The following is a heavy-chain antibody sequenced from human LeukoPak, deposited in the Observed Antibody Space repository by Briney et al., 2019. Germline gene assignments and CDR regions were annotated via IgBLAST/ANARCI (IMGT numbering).Heavy chain of an antibody. CDR2: IESKTDGGTT. D-gene: IGHD2-2*01. CDR1: GFTFSNAW. V-gene: IGHV3-15*04. CDR3: TTGYCSSTSCWYYFDY. J-gene: IGHJ4*02. Sequence: KPGGSLRLSCAASGFTFSNAWMSWVRQAPGKGLGWVGRIESKTDGGTTDYAAPVKGRFTISRDDSKDTLYLQMISLKTEDTAVYYCTTGYCSSTSCWYYFDYWGQGTLVTVSS.